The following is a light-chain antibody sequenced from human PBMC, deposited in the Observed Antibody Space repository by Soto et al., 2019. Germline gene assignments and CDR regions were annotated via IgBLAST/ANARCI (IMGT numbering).Light chain of an antibody. Sequence: EIVLTQSPGTLSLSPGERATLSCRASQSVSSSYLAWYQQKPGQAHKVLIYRASSRATGIPDRFSGSGSGTDFTLPIRRLEPEDFAVDYCKQYGSSPLTFGGGTKVDIK. CDR2: RAS. V-gene: IGKV3-20*01. J-gene: IGKJ4*01. CDR1: QSVSSSY. CDR3: KQYGSSPLT.